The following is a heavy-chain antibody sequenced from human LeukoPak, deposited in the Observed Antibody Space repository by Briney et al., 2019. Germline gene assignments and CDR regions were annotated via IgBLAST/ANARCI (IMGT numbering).Heavy chain of an antibody. J-gene: IGHJ6*02. CDR1: GFTVSSNY. CDR2: ISSSGSTI. V-gene: IGHV3-11*01. CDR3: ARGAHYGDYVRYYYYGMDV. Sequence: KPGGSLRLSCAASGFTVSSNYMSWVRQAPGKGLEWVSYISSSGSTIYYADSVKGRFTISRDNAKNSLYLQMNSLRAEDTAVYYCARGAHYGDYVRYYYYGMDVWGQGTTVTVSS. D-gene: IGHD4-17*01.